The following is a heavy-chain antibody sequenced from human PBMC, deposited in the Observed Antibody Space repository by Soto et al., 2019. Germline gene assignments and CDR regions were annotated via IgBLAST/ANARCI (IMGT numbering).Heavy chain of an antibody. CDR2: VYYSGST. CDR1: GGSISSHY. D-gene: IGHD5-12*01. CDR3: ARLDGYDHYFAD. Sequence: SETLSLTCTVSGGSISSHYWSWIRQPPGQGLEWIGYVYYSGSTNYNPSLKSRVTISVDTSKSQFSLRLSSVTAADTAVYFCARLDGYDHYFADWGQGALVTVSS. J-gene: IGHJ4*02. V-gene: IGHV4-59*08.